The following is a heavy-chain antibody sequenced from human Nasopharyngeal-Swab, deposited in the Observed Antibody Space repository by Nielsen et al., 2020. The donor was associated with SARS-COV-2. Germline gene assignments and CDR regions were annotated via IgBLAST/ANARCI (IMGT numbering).Heavy chain of an antibody. J-gene: IGHJ3*01. D-gene: IGHD3-10*01. Sequence: GESLKISCLASGFSFNNYGMNWVRQAPGKGLEWVAVISSEGSKIFYADFVKGRVTISRDSYENTLYLQMDSLRAEDTAIYFCGKVNQFFWFGQFRNDALDLWGHGTMVTVSS. CDR1: GFSFNNYG. CDR2: ISSEGSKI. CDR3: GKVNQFFWFGQFRNDALDL. V-gene: IGHV3-30*18.